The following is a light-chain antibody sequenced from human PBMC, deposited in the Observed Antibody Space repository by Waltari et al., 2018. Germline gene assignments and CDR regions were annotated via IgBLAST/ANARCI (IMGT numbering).Light chain of an antibody. CDR2: EVN. CDR3: TSYRSSSTPVV. Sequence: QSALTQPASVSGSPGQSITISCTGTSDDVGAYNYVSWYQQHPGLAPKLIIYEVNNRPFGISSRCLGSKSGNPAPLTISGLQADDESHYYCTSYRSSSTPVVFGGGTKLTVL. CDR1: SDDVGAYNY. J-gene: IGLJ2*01. V-gene: IGLV2-14*01.